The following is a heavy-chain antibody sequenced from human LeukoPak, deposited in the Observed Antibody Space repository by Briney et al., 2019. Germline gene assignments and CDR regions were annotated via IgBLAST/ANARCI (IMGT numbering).Heavy chain of an antibody. V-gene: IGHV3-48*03. Sequence: GGSLRLSCAASGFTFSSYAMSWVRQAPGKGLEWISYISVSGSITHYADSAKGRFTISRDNAKRSLFLQMNSLRAEDTAVYYCARDGGSGNYYMDLWGQGTLVTVSS. CDR1: GFTFSSYA. D-gene: IGHD3-10*01. J-gene: IGHJ5*02. CDR2: ISVSGSIT. CDR3: ARDGGSGNYYMDL.